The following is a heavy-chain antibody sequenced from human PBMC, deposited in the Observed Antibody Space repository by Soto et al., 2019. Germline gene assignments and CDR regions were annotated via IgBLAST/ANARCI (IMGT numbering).Heavy chain of an antibody. CDR3: ARPREAGKYYYGVDV. Sequence: VESLKISCKGSGYSFISYWIGWVRQMPGKGLAWMGIIYPGDSDTRYSQPFQGQVTISADKSISTAYLPWSSLKASDPAMYYCARPREAGKYYYGVDVWGQGTTVTVSS. V-gene: IGHV5-51*01. J-gene: IGHJ6*02. D-gene: IGHD6-19*01. CDR2: IYPGDSDT. CDR1: GYSFISYW.